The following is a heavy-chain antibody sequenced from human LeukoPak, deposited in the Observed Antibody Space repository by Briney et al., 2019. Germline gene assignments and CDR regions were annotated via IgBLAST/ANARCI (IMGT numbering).Heavy chain of an antibody. D-gene: IGHD6-13*01. CDR1: GFSVSSNY. CDR3: ATSTAAAGTD. CDR2: TYSGGST. Sequence: PGGSLRLSCAASGFSVSSNYMSWVRQAPGKGLEWVSVTYSGGSTYYADSVKGRFSISRDNSKNTLDLEMNSLRAEDTAIYYCATSTAAAGTDWGQGTLVTVSS. V-gene: IGHV3-53*01. J-gene: IGHJ4*02.